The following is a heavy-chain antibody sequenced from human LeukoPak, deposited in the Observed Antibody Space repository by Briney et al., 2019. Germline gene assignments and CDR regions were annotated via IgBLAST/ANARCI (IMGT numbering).Heavy chain of an antibody. J-gene: IGHJ4*02. D-gene: IGHD3-22*01. Sequence: GGSLRLSCAASGFTFSSYVMHWVRQAPGKGLEWVAIISYDGSNEYYADSVKGRFTISRDNSKNTLYLQMNSLRAADTAVYYCAKETYYYDSSGYYPSNYFDYWGQGTLVTVSS. CDR3: AKETYYYDSSGYYPSNYFDY. CDR2: ISYDGSNE. V-gene: IGHV3-30*04. CDR1: GFTFSSYV.